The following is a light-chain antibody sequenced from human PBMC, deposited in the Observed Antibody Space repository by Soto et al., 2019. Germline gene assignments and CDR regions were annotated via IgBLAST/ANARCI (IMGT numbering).Light chain of an antibody. CDR3: SSYTSSSTLVV. CDR2: EVS. Sequence: QSVLTQPASGSGSPGQSITISCTGTSSDVGGYNYVSWYQQHPGKATKLMIYEVSNRPSGVSNRFSGSKSGNTASMTISGLHAEDEADYYCSSYTSSSTLVVFGGGTQLTFL. CDR1: SSDVGGYNY. V-gene: IGLV2-14*01. J-gene: IGLJ2*01.